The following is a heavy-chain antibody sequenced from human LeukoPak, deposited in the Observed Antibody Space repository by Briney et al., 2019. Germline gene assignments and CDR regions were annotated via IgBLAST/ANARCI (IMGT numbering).Heavy chain of an antibody. J-gene: IGHJ6*03. V-gene: IGHV3-48*04. Sequence: GGSLRLSCAASGFTFSSYSMNWVRQAPGKGMEWVSYISFSSSPIYYADSVKGRFTISRDNAKNSLYLQANSLRAEDTAMYYCARARAGVYMDVWGKGTTVTVSS. CDR1: GFTFSSYS. CDR3: ARARAGVYMDV. CDR2: ISFSSSPI. D-gene: IGHD2-8*01.